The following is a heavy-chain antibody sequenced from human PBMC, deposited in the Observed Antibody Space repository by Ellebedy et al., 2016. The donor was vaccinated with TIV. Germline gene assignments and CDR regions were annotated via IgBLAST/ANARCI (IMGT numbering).Heavy chain of an antibody. D-gene: IGHD3-22*01. CDR3: ARAGKDSSGYDAFDY. CDR1: GFTVSSNY. CDR2: IYSGGST. J-gene: IGHJ4*02. Sequence: PGGSLRLSCAASGFTVSSNYMSWVRQAPGKGLEWVSVIYSGGSTYYADSVKGRFTISRDNSKNTLYLQMNSLRAEDTAVYYCARAGKDSSGYDAFDYWGQGTLVTVSS. V-gene: IGHV3-66*01.